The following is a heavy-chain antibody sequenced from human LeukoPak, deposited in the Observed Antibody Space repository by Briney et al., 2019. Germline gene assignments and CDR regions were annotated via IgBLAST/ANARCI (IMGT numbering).Heavy chain of an antibody. CDR2: IYHSGST. Sequence: PSGTLSLTCAVSGGSISSSKWWSWVRQPPGKGLEWIGLIYHSGSTNYNPSLKSRVTISVDKSKNQSSLKLSSVTAADTAVYYCASPPLNCSSTSCYGRDFDYWGQGTLVTVSS. V-gene: IGHV4-4*02. J-gene: IGHJ4*02. CDR3: ASPPLNCSSTSCYGRDFDY. CDR1: GGSISSSKW. D-gene: IGHD2-2*01.